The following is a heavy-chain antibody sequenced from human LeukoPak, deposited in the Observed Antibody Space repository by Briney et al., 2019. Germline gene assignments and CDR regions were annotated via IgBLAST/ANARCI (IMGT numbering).Heavy chain of an antibody. Sequence: PGGSLRLSCLASGFTFNSLSMNWVRQVPGKGLEWVSHITGTGRTTHYSDSVKGRFSISRDNAKNSLFLQMDSLRVEDTGVYYCATDGDGHGGYALHYWSQGILVAVSS. CDR2: ITGTGRTT. D-gene: IGHD5-18*01. CDR3: ATDGDGHGGYALHY. J-gene: IGHJ4*02. V-gene: IGHV3-48*01. CDR1: GFTFNSLS.